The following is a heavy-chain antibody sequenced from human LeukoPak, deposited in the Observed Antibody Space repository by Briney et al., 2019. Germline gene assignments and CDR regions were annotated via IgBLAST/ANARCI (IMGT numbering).Heavy chain of an antibody. J-gene: IGHJ3*02. CDR3: ARERTEAFDI. CDR2: IYYSGST. V-gene: IGHV4-59*01. CDR1: GGSISSYY. Sequence: SETLSLTCTVSGGSISSYYWSWIRQPPGKGLEWIGYIYYSGSTNYNPSLKSRVTISVDTSKNQFSLKLSSVTAADTAVYHCARERTEAFDIWGQGTMVTVSS.